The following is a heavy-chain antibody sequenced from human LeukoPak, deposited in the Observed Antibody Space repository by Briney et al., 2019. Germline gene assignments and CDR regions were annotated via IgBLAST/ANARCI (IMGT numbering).Heavy chain of an antibody. CDR3: ARDDGGAPGY. CDR2: INHSGST. D-gene: IGHD3-16*01. CDR1: GGSFSGYY. V-gene: IGHV4-34*01. Sequence: PSETLSLTCAVYGGSFSGYYWSWIRRPPGKGLEWIGEINHSGSTNYNPSLKSRVTISVDTSKNQFSLKLSSVTAADTAVYYCARDDGGAPGYWGQGTLVTVSS. J-gene: IGHJ4*02.